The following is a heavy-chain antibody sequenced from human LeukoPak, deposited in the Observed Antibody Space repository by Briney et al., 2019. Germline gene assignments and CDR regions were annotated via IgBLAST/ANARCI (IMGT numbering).Heavy chain of an antibody. D-gene: IGHD3-22*01. Sequence: PGGSLRLSCAASGFTFSRYAMHWVRQAPDKGLEWMAVISYDGSNKYYGDAVKGRFTTSRDNSKNTLYLQMNSLRAEDTAVYYCARGLAYNYDSSAYFLDYWGQGTLVTVSS. V-gene: IGHV3-30*04. CDR1: GFTFSRYA. J-gene: IGHJ4*01. CDR2: ISYDGSNK. CDR3: ARGLAYNYDSSAYFLDY.